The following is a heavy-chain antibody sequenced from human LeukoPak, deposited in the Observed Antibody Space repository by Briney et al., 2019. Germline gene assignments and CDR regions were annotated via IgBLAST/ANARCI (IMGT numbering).Heavy chain of an antibody. D-gene: IGHD3-22*01. CDR3: ARHPHYYFDNSAR. CDR2: LYYSGNT. CDR1: GGSVSSSSYY. J-gene: IGHJ4*02. V-gene: IGHV4-39*01. Sequence: SETLSLTCTVSGGSVSSSSYYWGWIRQPPGKGLEWIGSLYYSGNTYYNPSLKSRVTISVDTSKNQLSLRLSSVTAADTAVYYCARHPHYYFDNSARWGQGTLVTVSS.